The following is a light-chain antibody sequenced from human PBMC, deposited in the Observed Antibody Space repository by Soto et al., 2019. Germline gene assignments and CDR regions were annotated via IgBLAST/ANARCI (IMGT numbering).Light chain of an antibody. CDR3: QQYESTPPT. CDR2: WAS. Sequence: DIVMTQSPDSLAVSLGERATINCKSSQSVLYSSNNKNYLAWYQQRPGQPPKLLIYWASTRESGVPDRFSGSGSGTDFTLTITALQAADVAVYYCQQYESTPPTFGQGPKLEIK. J-gene: IGKJ2*01. V-gene: IGKV4-1*01. CDR1: QSVLYSSNNKNY.